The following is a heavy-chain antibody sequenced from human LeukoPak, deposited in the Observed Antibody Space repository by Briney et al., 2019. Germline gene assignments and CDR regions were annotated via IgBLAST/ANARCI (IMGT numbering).Heavy chain of an antibody. CDR3: ASAGHYDSSGYYYQS. CDR1: GASISGSPYY. CDR2: IYYTGSA. D-gene: IGHD3-22*01. J-gene: IGHJ5*02. V-gene: IGHV4-39*07. Sequence: SETLSLTCTVSGASISGSPYYWGWIRQPPGKGLEWIGTIYYTGSAYYSPPLKSRVTISVDTSKNQFSLKLSSVTAADTAVYYCASAGHYDSSGYYYQSWGQGTLVTVSS.